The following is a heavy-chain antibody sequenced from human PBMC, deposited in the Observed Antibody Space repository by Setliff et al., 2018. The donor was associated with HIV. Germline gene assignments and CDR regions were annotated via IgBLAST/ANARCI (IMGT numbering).Heavy chain of an antibody. D-gene: IGHD2-2*01. J-gene: IGHJ5*02. CDR3: VKGQGFCSMTSCALDWFGP. Sequence: GGSLRLSCAASRFTFDDYAMSWVRQAPGKGLEWVSGILGGENDPTYYENSVMGRFIISRDNSKNTLYLHMNSLRVEDSAIYYCVKGQGFCSMTSCALDWFGPWGQGTLVTVSS. CDR1: RFTFDDYA. V-gene: IGHV3-23*01. CDR2: ILGGENDPT.